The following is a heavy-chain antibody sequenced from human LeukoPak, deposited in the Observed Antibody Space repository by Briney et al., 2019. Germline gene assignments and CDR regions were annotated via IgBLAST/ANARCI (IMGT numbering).Heavy chain of an antibody. Sequence: ASVKVSCKASGYTFTSYYMHWVRQAPGQGLEWMGLINPSGGSTSYAQKFQGRVTMTRDTSTSTVYMELRSLRSEDTAVYYCARDFQYDFWSGYYSYWGQGTLVTVSS. J-gene: IGHJ4*02. CDR3: ARDFQYDFWSGYYSY. D-gene: IGHD3-3*01. CDR2: INPSGGST. CDR1: GYTFTSYY. V-gene: IGHV1-46*01.